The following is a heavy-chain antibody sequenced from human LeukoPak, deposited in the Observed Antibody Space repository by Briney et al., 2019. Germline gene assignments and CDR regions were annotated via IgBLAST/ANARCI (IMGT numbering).Heavy chain of an antibody. V-gene: IGHV4-39*01. CDR1: GGSISSNSYY. Sequence: SETLSLTCNVSGGSISSNSYYWAWIRQPPGKGLEWIGSIYYLGSTYYSPSLQSRPTISVDTSRNRFSLKLTSVTAADTAVYFCARVTGQQLVQVDNWFDPWGQGTLVIVSS. D-gene: IGHD6-13*01. CDR2: IYYLGST. J-gene: IGHJ5*02. CDR3: ARVTGQQLVQVDNWFDP.